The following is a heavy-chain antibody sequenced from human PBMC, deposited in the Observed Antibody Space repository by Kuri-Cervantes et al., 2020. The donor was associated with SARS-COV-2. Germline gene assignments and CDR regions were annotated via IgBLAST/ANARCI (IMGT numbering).Heavy chain of an antibody. Sequence: GESLKISCAACGFTFSSYDMHWVRQATGKGLEWVSAIGTAGDTYYPDSVKGRFTISRDNSKNTLYLQMNSLRAEDTAVYYCAKGVAAADSYYSDYWGQGTLVTVSS. CDR1: GFTFSSYD. D-gene: IGHD6-13*01. V-gene: IGHV3-13*01. CDR2: IGTAGDT. J-gene: IGHJ4*02. CDR3: AKGVAAADSYYSDY.